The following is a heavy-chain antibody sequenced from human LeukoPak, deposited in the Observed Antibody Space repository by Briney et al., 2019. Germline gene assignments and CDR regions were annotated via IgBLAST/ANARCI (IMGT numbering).Heavy chain of an antibody. Sequence: SVKVSCKASGGTFSSYAISCVRQAPGQGLEWMGGIIPIFGTANYAQKFQGRVTITADESTSTAYMELSSLRSEDTAVYYCATDVGGSGSYHWYWGQGTLVTVSS. CDR2: IIPIFGTA. D-gene: IGHD3-10*01. CDR1: GGTFSSYA. CDR3: ATDVGGSGSYHWY. J-gene: IGHJ4*02. V-gene: IGHV1-69*13.